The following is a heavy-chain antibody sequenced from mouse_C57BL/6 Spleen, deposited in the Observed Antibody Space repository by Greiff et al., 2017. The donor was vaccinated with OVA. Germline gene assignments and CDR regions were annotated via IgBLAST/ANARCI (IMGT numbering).Heavy chain of an antibody. CDR3: AREKDCGSSYDWYFDV. V-gene: IGHV5-4*01. J-gene: IGHJ1*03. CDR1: GFTFSSYA. Sequence: EVMLVESGGGLVKPGGSLKLSCAASGFTFSSYAMSWVRQTPEKRLEWVATISDGGSYTYYPDNVKGRFTISRDNAKNNLYLQMSHLKSEDTAMYYGAREKDCGSSYDWYFDVWGTGTTVTVSS. CDR2: ISDGGSYT. D-gene: IGHD1-1*01.